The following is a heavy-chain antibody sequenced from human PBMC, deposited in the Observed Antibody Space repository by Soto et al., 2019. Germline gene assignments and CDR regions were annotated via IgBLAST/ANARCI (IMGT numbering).Heavy chain of an antibody. V-gene: IGHV3-30*18. Sequence: GESLKISCAASGFTFSSYGMHWVRQAPGKGLEWVAVISYDGSNKYYADSVKGRFTISRDNSKNTLYLQMNSLRAEDTAVYYCAKEGAGNPHYYYYYYMDVWGKGTTVTVSS. CDR2: ISYDGSNK. CDR1: GFTFSSYG. J-gene: IGHJ6*03. CDR3: AKEGAGNPHYYYYYYMDV. D-gene: IGHD6-19*01.